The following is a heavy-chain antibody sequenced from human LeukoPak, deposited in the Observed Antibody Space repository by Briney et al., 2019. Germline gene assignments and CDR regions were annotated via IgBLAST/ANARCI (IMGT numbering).Heavy chain of an antibody. J-gene: IGHJ4*02. D-gene: IGHD3-10*01. V-gene: IGHV3-11*01. Sequence: GGSLRLSCAASGFTFSDYYMSWIRQAPGKGLEWVSYISSSGSTTYYADSVKGRFTISRDNAKNSLYLQMNSLRAEDTAVYYCARDRPDPHYYGSGGTGFDYWGQGTLVTVSS. CDR3: ARDRPDPHYYGSGGTGFDY. CDR2: ISSSGSTT. CDR1: GFTFSDYY.